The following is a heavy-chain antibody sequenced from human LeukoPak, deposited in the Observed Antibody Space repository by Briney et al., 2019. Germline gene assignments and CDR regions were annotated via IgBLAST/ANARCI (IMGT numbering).Heavy chain of an antibody. V-gene: IGHV3-23*01. CDR2: ITASGDGT. CDR3: ASRPTYGDYPGY. J-gene: IGHJ4*02. Sequence: GGSLRLSCAASGFTFSTYGMSWVRQAPGKGLQRVSGITASGDGTYYADSVKGRFTISRDNSKNTLYLQMNSLRAEDTAVYYCASRPTYGDYPGYWGQGTLVTVSS. D-gene: IGHD4-17*01. CDR1: GFTFSTYG.